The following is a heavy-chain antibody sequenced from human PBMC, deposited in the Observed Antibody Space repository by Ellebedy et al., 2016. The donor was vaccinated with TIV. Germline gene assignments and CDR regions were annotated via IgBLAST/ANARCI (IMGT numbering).Heavy chain of an antibody. CDR1: GGSISNNY. CDR2: IFHTGST. V-gene: IGHV4-59*01. CDR3: ASSRTAADFDWYFDL. Sequence: SETLSLXXTVSGGSISNNYWNWIRQSPGKGLEWIGCIFHTGSTSYNPSLKSRLTISVDTSKSQCSLKLSSVTAADTAVYYCASSRTAADFDWYFDLWGRGTLVTVSP. J-gene: IGHJ2*01. D-gene: IGHD6-25*01.